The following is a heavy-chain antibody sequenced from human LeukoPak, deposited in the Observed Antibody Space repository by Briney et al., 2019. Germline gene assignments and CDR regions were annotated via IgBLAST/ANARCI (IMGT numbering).Heavy chain of an antibody. CDR2: VHLDGTT. J-gene: IGHJ4*02. V-gene: IGHV4-4*02. D-gene: IGHD3-3*01. CDR1: GGSVASTNW. Sequence: SETLSLTCGVSGGSVASTNWWTWVRQPPGKGLEWIGEVHLDGTTNYNPSLKSRLTMSVDLSENHISLTLTTVTAADTAVYYCAREGGFYRPLDYSGQGTLVTVSS. CDR3: AREGGFYRPLDY.